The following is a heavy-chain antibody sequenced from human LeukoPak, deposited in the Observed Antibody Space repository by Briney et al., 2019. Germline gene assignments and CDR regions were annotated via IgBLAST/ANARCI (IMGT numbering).Heavy chain of an antibody. Sequence: GGSLRLSCEGSGFIFSDYYMSWVRQTPGKGLEWVAKIKRDGSEKFYVDSVKGRFTISRDNAKNSVYLQMSRLRAEDTALYFCARVDNYFQYSGFRSFESWGQGTLVTVS. V-gene: IGHV3-7*01. D-gene: IGHD1-26*01. J-gene: IGHJ4*02. CDR1: GFIFSDYY. CDR3: ARVDNYFQYSGFRSFES. CDR2: IKRDGSEK.